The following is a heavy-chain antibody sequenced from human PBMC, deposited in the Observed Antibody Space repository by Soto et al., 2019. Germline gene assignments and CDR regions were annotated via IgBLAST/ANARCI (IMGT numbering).Heavy chain of an antibody. V-gene: IGHV4-30-2*01. CDR2: IYHSGST. D-gene: IGHD2-2*01. Sequence: QLQLQEYGSGLVKPSQTLSLTCAVSGGSISSGGYSWSWIRQPPGKGLEWIVYIYHSGSTYFNPSLKSRVTISVDRSKNQFSLKLSSVTAADTAVYYWGRVPDRGGQGTLVTVSS. CDR1: GGSISSGGYS. CDR3: GRVPDR. J-gene: IGHJ5*02.